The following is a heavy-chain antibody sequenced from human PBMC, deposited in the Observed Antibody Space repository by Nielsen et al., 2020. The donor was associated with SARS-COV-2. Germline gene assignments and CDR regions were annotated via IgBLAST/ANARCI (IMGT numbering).Heavy chain of an antibody. V-gene: IGHV3-64*01. J-gene: IGHJ4*02. CDR1: GFTFSSYV. CDR3: ARTNIVGAGDY. D-gene: IGHD1-26*01. CDR2: ISSNGGST. Sequence: GESLKISCAASGFTFSSYVMHWVRQAPGKGLEYVSAISSNGGSTYYANSVKGRFTISRDNSKNTLYLQMGSLRAEDMAVYYCARTNIVGAGDYWGQGTLVTVSS.